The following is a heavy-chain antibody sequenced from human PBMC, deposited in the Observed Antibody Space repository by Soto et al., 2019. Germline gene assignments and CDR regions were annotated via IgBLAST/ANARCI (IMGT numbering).Heavy chain of an antibody. D-gene: IGHD1-26*01. CDR1: GFIFSDYY. V-gene: IGHV3-72*01. CDR3: ARDTGGSYDY. Sequence: GGALRLSCVASGFIFSDYYMDWVRQVPGKGLEWVGRTRNKANRYSPEYAPSVKGRFTISRHDLDDSMYLQMNSLKTEDTAVYYCARDTGGSYDYWGQGALVTVSS. J-gene: IGHJ4*02. CDR2: TRNKANRYSP.